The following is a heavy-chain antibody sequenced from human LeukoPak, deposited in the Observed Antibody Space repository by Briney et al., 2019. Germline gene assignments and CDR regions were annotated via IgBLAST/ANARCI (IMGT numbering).Heavy chain of an antibody. Sequence: PSETLSLTCTVSGYTISSGYYWGWIRQPPGEGLEWIGRISHSGSTYYNPSLKSRVTISVDTSKNQFSLKLSSVTAADTAVYYCARRGVSGELDYWGQGTLVTVSS. D-gene: IGHD1-26*01. J-gene: IGHJ4*02. V-gene: IGHV4-38-2*02. CDR2: ISHSGST. CDR1: GYTISSGYY. CDR3: ARRGVSGELDY.